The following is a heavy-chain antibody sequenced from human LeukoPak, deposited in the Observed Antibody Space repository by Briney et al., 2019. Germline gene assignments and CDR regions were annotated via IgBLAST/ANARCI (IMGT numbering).Heavy chain of an antibody. CDR2: IDPNNGGT. CDR3: ASNPPTLPLDY. D-gene: IGHD6-6*01. J-gene: IGHJ4*02. CDR1: GYTFTAYY. Sequence: GASVKVSCKASGYTFTAYYMHWVRQAPGQGLEWMGRIDPNNGGTIYAQKFQGRVTMTRDTSISTAYMELTRLTSDDTAVYYCASNPPTLPLDYWGQGTLVTVSS. V-gene: IGHV1-2*06.